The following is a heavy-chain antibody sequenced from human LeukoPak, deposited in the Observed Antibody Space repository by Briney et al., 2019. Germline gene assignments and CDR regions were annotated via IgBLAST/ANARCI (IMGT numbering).Heavy chain of an antibody. D-gene: IGHD5-12*01. CDR3: ARGRYSGTTYYFDY. V-gene: IGHV3-7*03. Sequence: GGSLRLSCAASGFTFSTSWMSWVRQVPGKGLEWVANIKKDGSETYYVDSVKGRFTISRDNAKNSLYLQMNSLRAEDTAMYYCARGRYSGTTYYFDYWGQGTLVTVSS. CDR1: GFTFSTSW. J-gene: IGHJ4*02. CDR2: IKKDGSET.